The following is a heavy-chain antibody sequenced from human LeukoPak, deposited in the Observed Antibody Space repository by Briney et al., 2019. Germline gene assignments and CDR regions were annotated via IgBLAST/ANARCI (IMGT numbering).Heavy chain of an antibody. J-gene: IGHJ4*02. D-gene: IGHD3-10*01. CDR1: GYTFTSYG. CDR2: ISAYNGNT. CDR3: ARETYYYGSGSYYQDFDY. Sequence: GASVKVSCKASGYTFTSYGISWVRQAPGQGLEWMGWISAYNGNTNYAQKLQGRVTMTTDTSTSTAYMELRSLRSDDTAVYYCARETYYYGSGSYYQDFDYWGQGTLVTVSS. V-gene: IGHV1-18*01.